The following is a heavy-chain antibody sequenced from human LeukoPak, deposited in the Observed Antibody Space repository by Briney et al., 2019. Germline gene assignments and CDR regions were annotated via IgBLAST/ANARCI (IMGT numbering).Heavy chain of an antibody. D-gene: IGHD6-6*01. Sequence: GASVKVSCKASGGTFSGYAISWVRQAPGQGLEWMGGIIPIFGTANYAQKFQGRVTITRDESTSTAYMELSSLRSEDTAVYYCASPSVAAPSYYYYYMDVWGKGTTVTVSS. J-gene: IGHJ6*03. V-gene: IGHV1-69*05. CDR3: ASPSVAAPSYYYYYMDV. CDR1: GGTFSGYA. CDR2: IIPIFGTA.